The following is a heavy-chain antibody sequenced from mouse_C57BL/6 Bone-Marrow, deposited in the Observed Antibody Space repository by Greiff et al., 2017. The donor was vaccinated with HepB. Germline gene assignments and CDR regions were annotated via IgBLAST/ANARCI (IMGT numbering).Heavy chain of an antibody. D-gene: IGHD2-3*01. CDR1: GYTFTSYG. CDR2: IYPRSGNT. Sequence: VQLQQSGAELARPGASVKLSCKASGYTFTSYGISWVKQSTGQGLEWIGEIYPRSGNTYYNEKFKGKATLTADKSSSTAYMELRSLTSEDSAVYFCARWTGYYLFAYWGQGTLVTVSA. J-gene: IGHJ3*01. CDR3: ARWTGYYLFAY. V-gene: IGHV1-81*01.